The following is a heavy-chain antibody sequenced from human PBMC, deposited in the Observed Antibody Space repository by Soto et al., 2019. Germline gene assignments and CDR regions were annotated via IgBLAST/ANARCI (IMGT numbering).Heavy chain of an antibody. CDR1: GGSISSYY. Sequence: PSETLSLTCTVSGGSISSYYWSWIRQPPGKGLEWIGYIYYSGSTNYNPSLKSRVTISVDTSKNQFSLKLSSVTAAGTAVYYCAREYCSSDRCWFDPWGQGTLVTVSS. V-gene: IGHV4-59*01. CDR2: IYYSGST. J-gene: IGHJ5*02. CDR3: AREYCSSDRCWFDP. D-gene: IGHD2-2*01.